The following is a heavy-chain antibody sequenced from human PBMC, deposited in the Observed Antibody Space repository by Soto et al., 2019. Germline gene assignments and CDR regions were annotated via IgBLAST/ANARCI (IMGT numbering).Heavy chain of an antibody. D-gene: IGHD1-20*01. CDR1: AGSLGGSYDY. Sequence: SETLSLTSTVSAGSLGGSYDYRGWLHQSPGKGPEWIWSVFYTVFTSYNPSLESRVSVSGDTSKNQFSLKVSGVSAADTAVYYCATSQKGYNWNYFDHRGRGALVPFS. V-gene: IGHV4-39*01. CDR3: ATSQKGYNWNYFDH. J-gene: IGHJ4*02. CDR2: VFYTVFT.